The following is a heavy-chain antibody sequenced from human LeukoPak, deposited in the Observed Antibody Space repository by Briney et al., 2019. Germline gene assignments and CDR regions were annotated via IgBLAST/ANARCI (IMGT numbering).Heavy chain of an antibody. CDR2: IYAGDSDT. Sequence: GESLKISCKGSGYSFTSYWIGWGRQMAGKGLEWMGIIYAGDSDTRYSPSFQGQVTISADKSISTAYLQWSSLKASDTAMYYCARRYDSSGVGDYWGQGTLVTVSS. J-gene: IGHJ4*02. CDR1: GYSFTSYW. V-gene: IGHV5-51*01. CDR3: ARRYDSSGVGDY. D-gene: IGHD3-22*01.